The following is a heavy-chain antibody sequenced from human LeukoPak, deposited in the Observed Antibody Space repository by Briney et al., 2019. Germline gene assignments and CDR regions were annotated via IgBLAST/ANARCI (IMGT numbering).Heavy chain of an antibody. Sequence: ASVKVSCKASGYTFTSYYIHWVRQAPGQGLEWMGIINPSGGSTSYAQKFQGRVTMTRDTSISTAYMELSRLRSDDTAVYYCARGGGSTSRNYYYYYMDVWGKGTTVTVSS. V-gene: IGHV1-46*01. CDR2: INPSGGST. CDR1: GYTFTSYY. D-gene: IGHD2-2*01. CDR3: ARGGGSTSRNYYYYYMDV. J-gene: IGHJ6*03.